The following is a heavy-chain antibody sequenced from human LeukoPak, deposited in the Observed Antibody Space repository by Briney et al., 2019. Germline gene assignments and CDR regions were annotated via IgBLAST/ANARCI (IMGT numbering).Heavy chain of an antibody. Sequence: GGSLRLSCAASGFTFGDYYMSWIRQAPGKGLEWVSYISSSSSYTNYADSVKGRFTISRDNAKNSLYLQMNSLRAEDAAVYYCARGRRDGYNPSFDYWGQGTLVTVSS. CDR1: GFTFGDYY. J-gene: IGHJ4*02. V-gene: IGHV3-11*06. D-gene: IGHD5-24*01. CDR2: ISSSSSYT. CDR3: ARGRRDGYNPSFDY.